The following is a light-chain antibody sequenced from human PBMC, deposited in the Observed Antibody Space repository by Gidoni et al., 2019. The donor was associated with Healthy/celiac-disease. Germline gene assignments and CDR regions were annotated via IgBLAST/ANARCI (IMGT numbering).Light chain of an antibody. V-gene: IGKV1-33*01. J-gene: IGKJ3*01. CDR3: QQYDNLPFP. Sequence: DIQRTQSPSSLSASVGDRVTITCQASQDISNYLNGYQQKPGKAPKLLIYDASNLETGVPSRFSGSGSGTDFTFTISSLQPEDIATYYCQQYDNLPFPFGPGTKVDLK. CDR1: QDISNY. CDR2: DAS.